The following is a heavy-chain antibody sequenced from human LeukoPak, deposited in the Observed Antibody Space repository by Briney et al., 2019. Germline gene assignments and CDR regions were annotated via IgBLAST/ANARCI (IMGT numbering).Heavy chain of an antibody. Sequence: GGSLRLSCAASGFTFDDYAMHWVRQAPGKGLEWVSGISWNSGSIGYADSVKGRFTISRDNAKNSLYPQMNSLRAEDTALYYCAKDGDSGYDASYYYYGMDVWGQGTTVTVSS. V-gene: IGHV3-9*01. CDR2: ISWNSGSI. CDR3: AKDGDSGYDASYYYYGMDV. J-gene: IGHJ6*02. CDR1: GFTFDDYA. D-gene: IGHD5-12*01.